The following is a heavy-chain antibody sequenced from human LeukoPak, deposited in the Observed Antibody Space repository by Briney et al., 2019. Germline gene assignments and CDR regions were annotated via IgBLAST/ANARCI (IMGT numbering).Heavy chain of an antibody. D-gene: IGHD6-13*01. Sequence: GASVTVSCKASGYTFTSYYMHWVRQAPGQGLEWMGIINPSGGSTSYAQKFQGRVTMTRDTSTSTVYMELSSLRSEDTALYYCAREVPAPYSSSRNNWFDPWGQGTLVTVSS. J-gene: IGHJ5*02. CDR2: INPSGGST. CDR3: AREVPAPYSSSRNNWFDP. V-gene: IGHV1-46*01. CDR1: GYTFTSYY.